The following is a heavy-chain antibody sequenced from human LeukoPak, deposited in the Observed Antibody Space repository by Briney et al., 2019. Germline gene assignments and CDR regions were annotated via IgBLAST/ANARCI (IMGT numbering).Heavy chain of an antibody. D-gene: IGHD5-24*01. CDR2: IYYSGST. J-gene: IGHJ4*02. CDR1: GGSISSHY. Sequence: SETLSLTCTVSGGSISSHYWSWIRQPPGKGLEWIGYIYYSGSTNYNPSLKSRVTISVDTSKNQFSLKLSSVTAADTAVYNCARGEMATTLIDYWGQGTLVTVSS. V-gene: IGHV4-59*11. CDR3: ARGEMATTLIDY.